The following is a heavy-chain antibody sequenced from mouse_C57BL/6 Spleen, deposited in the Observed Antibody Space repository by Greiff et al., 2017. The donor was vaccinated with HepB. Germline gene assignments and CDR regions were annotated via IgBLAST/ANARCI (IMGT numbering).Heavy chain of an antibody. CDR2: INPNNGGT. CDR1: GYTFTDYN. Sequence: EVQLQQSGPELVKPGASVKMSCKASGYTFTDYNMHWVKQSHGKSLEWIGYINPNNGGTSYNQKFKGKATLTVNKSSSTAYMELRSLTSEDSAVYYCARWDYYGSRFDYWGQGTTLTVSS. V-gene: IGHV1-22*01. D-gene: IGHD1-1*01. CDR3: ARWDYYGSRFDY. J-gene: IGHJ2*01.